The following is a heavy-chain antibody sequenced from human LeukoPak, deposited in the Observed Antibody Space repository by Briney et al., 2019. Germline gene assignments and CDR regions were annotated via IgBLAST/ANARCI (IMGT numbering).Heavy chain of an antibody. CDR1: GYSISSGGYY. Sequence: SETLSLTCTVSGYSISSGGYYWSWIRQHPGKGLEWIGYIYYSGSTYYNPSLKSRVTISVDTSKNQFSLKLSSVTAADTAVYYCARDPLQSHDDILTGHYWGQGTLVTVSS. CDR2: IYYSGST. J-gene: IGHJ4*02. D-gene: IGHD3-9*01. V-gene: IGHV4-31*03. CDR3: ARDPLQSHDDILTGHY.